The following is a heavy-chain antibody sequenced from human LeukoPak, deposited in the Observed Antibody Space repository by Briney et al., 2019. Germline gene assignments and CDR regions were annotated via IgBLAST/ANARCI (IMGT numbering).Heavy chain of an antibody. Sequence: GGSLRLSCAASGFTFNGSAMHWLPQASGKGLEWVGHIRSKANSYATAYAVSVKGRFTIARDDSKNTAYLQMNSLKTEDTAVYYCTSSTEGLYCSGGSCYSGETFESWGQGTMVTVSS. CDR1: GFTFNGSA. CDR2: IRSKANSYAT. CDR3: TSSTEGLYCSGGSCYSGETFES. J-gene: IGHJ3*02. D-gene: IGHD2-15*01. V-gene: IGHV3-73*01.